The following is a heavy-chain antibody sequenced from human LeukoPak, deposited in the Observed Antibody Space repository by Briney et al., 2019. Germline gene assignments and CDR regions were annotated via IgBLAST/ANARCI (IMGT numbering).Heavy chain of an antibody. CDR2: IKSDGST. J-gene: IGHJ4*02. CDR1: GFTFSTYW. V-gene: IGHV3-74*01. D-gene: IGHD3-16*02. CDR3: ARGRSGYHFDY. Sequence: GGSLRLSCAASGFTFSTYWMHWVRQAPGKGLVWVSRIKSDGSTNYADSVKGRFTISRDNAKNTVSLQMNSLRPEDTGVYYCARGRSGYHFDYWGQGTLVTVSS.